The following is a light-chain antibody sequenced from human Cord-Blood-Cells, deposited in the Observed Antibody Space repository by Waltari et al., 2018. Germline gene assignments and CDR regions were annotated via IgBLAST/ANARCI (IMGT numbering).Light chain of an antibody. Sequence: QSALTQPASVSGPPGQSITISCPGTSSDVGGYNSVSWYQQHPGKTPKSMIYEVSNRPAGVSNRFSGSKSGNTASLTISGLQAEDEADYYCSSYTSSSTYVFGTGTKVTVL. J-gene: IGLJ1*01. CDR2: EVS. CDR1: SSDVGGYNS. CDR3: SSYTSSSTYV. V-gene: IGLV2-14*01.